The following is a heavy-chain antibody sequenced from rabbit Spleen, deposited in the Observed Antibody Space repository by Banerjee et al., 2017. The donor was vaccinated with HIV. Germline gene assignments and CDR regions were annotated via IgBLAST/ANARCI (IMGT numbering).Heavy chain of an antibody. CDR2: IYVSSDNT. D-gene: IGHD8-1*01. CDR3: ARDSGTSFSSYGMDL. CDR1: GIDFNSNYW. J-gene: IGHJ6*01. V-gene: IGHV1S45*01. Sequence: QEQLVESGGGLVQPGGSLKLSCKASGIDFNSNYWICWVRQAPGKGLEWITCIYVSSDNTYYASWAKGRFTISKTSSTTVTLQVTSLTTADTATYFCARDSGTSFSSYGMDLWGPGTLVTVS.